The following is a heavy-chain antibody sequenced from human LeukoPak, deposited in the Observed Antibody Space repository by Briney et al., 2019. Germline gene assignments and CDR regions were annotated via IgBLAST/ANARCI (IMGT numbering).Heavy chain of an antibody. CDR3: TRLPLDYSLDH. D-gene: IGHD4-11*01. J-gene: IGHJ4*02. Sequence: SETLSLTCTVSADSISSTTYWWGWIRQSPGKGLEWIGSMSYVGITSYNPSLKSRATISVDTSKNQFSLMLNSVTAADTAVYYCTRLPLDYSLDHWGQGTPVSVSS. CDR1: ADSISSTTYW. CDR2: MSYVGIT. V-gene: IGHV4-39*01.